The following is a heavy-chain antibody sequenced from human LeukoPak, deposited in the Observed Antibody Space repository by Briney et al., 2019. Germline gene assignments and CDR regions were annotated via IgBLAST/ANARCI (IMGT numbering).Heavy chain of an antibody. Sequence: KPGGSLRLSCEGSGFSFRDYYMSWIRQTPGKGLEWGSYISNSGTDTNYADSVKGRFTISRDNAKNSLYLQMNSLRAEDTALYYCARHYYDSRYPTSGYYMDVWGKGTTVTVSS. D-gene: IGHD3-22*01. CDR1: GFSFRDYY. V-gene: IGHV3-11*03. CDR3: ARHYYDSRYPTSGYYMDV. CDR2: ISNSGTDT. J-gene: IGHJ6*03.